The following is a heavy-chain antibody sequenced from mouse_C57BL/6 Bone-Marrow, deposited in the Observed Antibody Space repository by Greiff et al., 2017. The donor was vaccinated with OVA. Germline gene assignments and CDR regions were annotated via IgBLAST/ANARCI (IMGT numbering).Heavy chain of an antibody. V-gene: IGHV5-4*01. Sequence: EVQGVESGGGLVKPGGSLKLSCAASGFTFSSYAMSWVRQTPEKRLELVATISDGGRYTYYPDNVKGRFPISRDNAKNNLYLQMSHLKSADTAIYYCASGGEADYWGQGTTLTVSS. CDR2: ISDGGRYT. CDR1: GFTFSSYA. D-gene: IGHD2-13*01. CDR3: ASGGEADY. J-gene: IGHJ2*01.